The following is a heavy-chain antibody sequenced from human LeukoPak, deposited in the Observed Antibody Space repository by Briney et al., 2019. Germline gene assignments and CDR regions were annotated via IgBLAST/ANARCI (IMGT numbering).Heavy chain of an antibody. V-gene: IGHV1-2*02. CDR2: INPNSGDA. Sequence: ASVKVSCKASGYTFTAYYMHWVRQAPGQGLEWMGWINPNSGDANYAQNFQGRVAMTWDTSITTTNMELSSLRSDDTAIYYCAKDGEGVTGFYYWGQGTLVTVSS. CDR3: AKDGEGVTGFYY. D-gene: IGHD3-9*01. J-gene: IGHJ4*02. CDR1: GYTFTAYY.